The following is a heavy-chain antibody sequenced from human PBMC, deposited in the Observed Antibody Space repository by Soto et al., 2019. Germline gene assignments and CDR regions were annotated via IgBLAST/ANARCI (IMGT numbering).Heavy chain of an antibody. D-gene: IGHD2-15*01. CDR1: GDTFTSYD. Sequence: ASVKVSCKASGDTFTSYDINWVRQATGQGLEWMGRMNPITGNTDYARKFQGRVTMTRNTSINTAYMELSSLRFEDTAVYSCARGGYCSDDYCLYYFDSWGQGAQFAIAS. V-gene: IGHV1-8*01. CDR2: MNPITGNT. CDR3: ARGGYCSDDYCLYYFDS. J-gene: IGHJ4*02.